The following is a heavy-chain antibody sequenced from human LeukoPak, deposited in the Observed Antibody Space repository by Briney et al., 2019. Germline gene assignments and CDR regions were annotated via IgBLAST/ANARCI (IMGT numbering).Heavy chain of an antibody. CDR1: GYTFTNYG. CDR3: ARDGHRRYHYDSSGREDAFDI. Sequence: ASVKVSCKASGYTFTNYGISWVRRAPGQGLEWMGWISAYNANTKYAQKFQGRVTMTTDTSTSTVYMEVRSLRSDDTAVYYCARDGHRRYHYDSSGREDAFDIWGQGTMVTVSS. D-gene: IGHD3-22*01. J-gene: IGHJ3*02. V-gene: IGHV1-18*01. CDR2: ISAYNANT.